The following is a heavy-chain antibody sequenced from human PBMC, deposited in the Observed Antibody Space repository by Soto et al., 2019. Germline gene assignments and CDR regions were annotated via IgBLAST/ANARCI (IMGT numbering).Heavy chain of an antibody. Sequence: PGGSLRLSCAASGFTFSNAWMSWVRQAPGKGLEWVGRIKSKTDGGTTDYAAPVKGRFTISRDDSKNTLYLQMNSLKTEDTAVYYCTTRIGVLVAATAEYFQYWGQGTLVTVSS. V-gene: IGHV3-15*01. CDR3: TTRIGVLVAATAEYFQY. D-gene: IGHD2-15*01. CDR2: IKSKTDGGTT. J-gene: IGHJ1*01. CDR1: GFTFSNAW.